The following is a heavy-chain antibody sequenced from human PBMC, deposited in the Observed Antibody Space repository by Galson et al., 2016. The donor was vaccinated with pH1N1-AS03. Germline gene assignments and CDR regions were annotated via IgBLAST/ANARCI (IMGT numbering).Heavy chain of an antibody. V-gene: IGHV4-59*08. D-gene: IGHD3-10*01. Sequence: SETLSLTCTVSGASLRGSYWTWVRQTPGQGLEWIGHMFYSGDGIYNPSFLGRAIISVDTSRNHFSLRLTSLTAADTARYYCARSPRYWYSDLWGRGTLVIVSS. CDR1: GASLRGSY. J-gene: IGHJ2*01. CDR2: MFYSGDG. CDR3: ARSPRYWYSDL.